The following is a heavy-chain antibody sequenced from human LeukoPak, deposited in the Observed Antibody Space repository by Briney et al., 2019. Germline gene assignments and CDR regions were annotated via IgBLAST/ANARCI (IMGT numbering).Heavy chain of an antibody. J-gene: IGHJ5*02. V-gene: IGHV4-59*08. CDR2: IYYSGST. D-gene: IGHD1-7*01. CDR1: GGSISSYY. CDR3: ARHGRPLGITGTINWFDP. Sequence: SETLSLTCTVSGGSISSYYWSWIRQPPGKGLEWIGYIYYSGSTNYNPSLKSRVTISVDTPKNQFSLKLSSVTAADTAVYYCARHGRPLGITGTINWFDPWGQGTLITVSS.